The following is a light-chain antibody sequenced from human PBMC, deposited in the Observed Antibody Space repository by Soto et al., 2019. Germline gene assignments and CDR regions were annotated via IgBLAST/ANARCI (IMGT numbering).Light chain of an antibody. CDR1: QSVSSSY. CDR3: QQYGSSFT. Sequence: EIVLTQSPGTLSLSPGERATLSCRASQSVSSSYLAWYQQKPGQAPRLLIYGASSGATGIPDRFSGSGSGTNFTLTISRLEPEDFAVYYWQQYGSSFTFGQGTRLEIK. J-gene: IGKJ5*01. CDR2: GAS. V-gene: IGKV3-20*01.